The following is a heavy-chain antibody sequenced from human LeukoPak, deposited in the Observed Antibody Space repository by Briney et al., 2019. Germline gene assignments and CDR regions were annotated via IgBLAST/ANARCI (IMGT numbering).Heavy chain of an antibody. CDR1: GFTFSSYE. V-gene: IGHV3-48*03. CDR3: AREIQGGPFVVSIPFDY. CDR2: ISNTGSAT. D-gene: IGHD2-21*01. Sequence: GGSLRLSCAASGFTFSSYEINWVRQAPGKGLEWNSYISNTGSATFYADSVRGRFTISRDNTKNSLYLQMTSLRAEDTAVYYCAREIQGGPFVVSIPFDYWGQGTLVTVSS. J-gene: IGHJ4*02.